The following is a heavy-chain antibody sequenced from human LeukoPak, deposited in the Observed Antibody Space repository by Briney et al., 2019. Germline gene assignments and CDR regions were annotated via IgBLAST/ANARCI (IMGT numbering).Heavy chain of an antibody. J-gene: IGHJ6*03. CDR3: ARDPHPTGSPMDV. Sequence: GGSLRLSCAAYGFTFSSYSMNWVRQAPGKGLEWVSSISSSSSYIYYADSVKGRFTISRDNAKNSLYLQMNSLRAEDTAVYYCARDPHPTGSPMDVWGKGTTVTISS. CDR1: GFTFSSYS. CDR2: ISSSSSYI. D-gene: IGHD3-10*01. V-gene: IGHV3-21*01.